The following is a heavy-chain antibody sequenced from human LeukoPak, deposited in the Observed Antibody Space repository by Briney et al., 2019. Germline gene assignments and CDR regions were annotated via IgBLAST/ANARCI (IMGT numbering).Heavy chain of an antibody. CDR2: INPSGGST. CDR3: ARGDPIRGVLMVYATPLFSY. J-gene: IGHJ4*02. D-gene: IGHD2-8*01. Sequence: ASVKVSCKASGYTFTSYYMHWVRQAPGQGLEWMGIINPSGGSTSYAQKFQGRVTMTRDTSTSTVYMELSSLRSEDTAVYYCARGDPIRGVLMVYATPLFSYWGQGTLVTVSS. CDR1: GYTFTSYY. V-gene: IGHV1-46*01.